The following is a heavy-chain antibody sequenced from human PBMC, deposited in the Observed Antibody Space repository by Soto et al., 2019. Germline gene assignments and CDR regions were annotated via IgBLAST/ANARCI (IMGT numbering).Heavy chain of an antibody. D-gene: IGHD6-25*01. CDR2: ISYDGSNT. Sequence: QAHLVESGGGVVQPGRSLRLSCVASGFAFSSYGMHWVRQAPGKWMEWVAVISYDGSNTYYADSVKGRFTISRDNSKKTLNLQMNSLRPEDTAAYYCAKVFDSSGRGYFDNWGQGTLVTVSS. CDR1: GFAFSSYG. J-gene: IGHJ4*02. CDR3: AKVFDSSGRGYFDN. V-gene: IGHV3-30*18.